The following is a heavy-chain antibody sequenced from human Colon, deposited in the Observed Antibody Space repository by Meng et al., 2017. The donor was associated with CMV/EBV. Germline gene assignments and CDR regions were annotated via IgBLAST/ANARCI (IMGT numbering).Heavy chain of an antibody. D-gene: IGHD6-19*01. V-gene: IGHV4-39*07. Sequence: LELLSLTRFIPGASTSSTDYWGWPRQPPGKGLEWIGNIHSSGTTYYNPSLKSRATISVDTSKNQVSLKVNSVTAADTAMSYCVRGGGLGVADYWGQGTLVTVSS. CDR1: GASTSSTDY. CDR2: IHSSGTT. J-gene: IGHJ4*02. CDR3: VRGGGLGVADY.